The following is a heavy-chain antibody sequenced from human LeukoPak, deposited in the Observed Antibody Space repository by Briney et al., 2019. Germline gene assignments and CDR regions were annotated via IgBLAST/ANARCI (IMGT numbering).Heavy chain of an antibody. CDR1: GFTFSSYG. Sequence: GGSLRLSCAASGFTFSSYGMHWVRQAPGKGLEWVAVISYDGSNKYYADSVKGRFTISRDNSKNTLYLQMNSLRAEDTAVYYCARGRLAGGWSPPGGRGPRAPVS. J-gene: IGHJ5*02. D-gene: IGHD2-15*01. V-gene: IGHV3-30*03. CDR3: ARGRLAGGWSPP. CDR2: ISYDGSNK.